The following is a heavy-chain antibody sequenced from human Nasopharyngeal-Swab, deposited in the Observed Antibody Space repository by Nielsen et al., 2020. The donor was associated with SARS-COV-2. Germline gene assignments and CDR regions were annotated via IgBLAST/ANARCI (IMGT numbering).Heavy chain of an antibody. CDR3: ARSVGSYYGQGAFDV. CDR1: GFTFGDYA. D-gene: IGHD1-26*01. CDR2: IRSKTYGGAP. V-gene: IGHV3-49*01. Sequence: GGSLRLSCTTSGFTFGDYAMSWFRQAPGTGLEWVGFIRSKTYGGAPEYAASVKGRFTISRDGAESIAYLHMNSLETEGTGVYYCARSVGSYYGQGAFDVWGQGTMVTVSS. J-gene: IGHJ3*01.